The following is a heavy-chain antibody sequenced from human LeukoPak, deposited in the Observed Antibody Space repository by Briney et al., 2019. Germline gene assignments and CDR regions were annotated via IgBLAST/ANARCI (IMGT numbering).Heavy chain of an antibody. CDR3: ARGPKTNYVLGWFDP. J-gene: IGHJ5*02. V-gene: IGHV3-64*01. CDR2: ISSNGGST. Sequence: GGSLRLSCAASGFTFSSYAMHWVRQAPGKGLEYVSAISSNGGSTYYANSVKGRFTISRDNSKNTLYLQMGSLRAEDMAVYYCARGPKTNYVLGWFDPWGQGTLVTVSS. D-gene: IGHD3-16*01. CDR1: GFTFSSYA.